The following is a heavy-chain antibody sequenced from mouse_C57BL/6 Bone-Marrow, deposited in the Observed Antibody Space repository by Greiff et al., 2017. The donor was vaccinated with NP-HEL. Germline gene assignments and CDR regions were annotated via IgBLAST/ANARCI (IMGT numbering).Heavy chain of an antibody. J-gene: IGHJ4*01. V-gene: IGHV1-82*01. CDR1: GYAFSSSW. Sequence: QVQLKQSGPELVKPGASVKISCKASGYAFSSSWMNWVKQRPGKGLEWIGRIYPGDGDTNYNGKFKGKATLTADKSSSTAYMQLSSLTSEDSAVYFCARGKIPIYYYGLYAMDYWGQGASVTVSS. CDR3: ARGKIPIYYYGLYAMDY. D-gene: IGHD1-1*01. CDR2: IYPGDGDT.